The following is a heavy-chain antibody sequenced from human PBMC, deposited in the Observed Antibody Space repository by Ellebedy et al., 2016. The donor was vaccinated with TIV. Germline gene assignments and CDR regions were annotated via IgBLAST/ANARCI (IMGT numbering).Heavy chain of an antibody. V-gene: IGHV3-21*01. CDR3: ASNSLYSSGWYDYFDY. D-gene: IGHD6-19*01. CDR2: ITSSSYI. J-gene: IGHJ4*02. Sequence: GESLKISXAASGFTFSSYSMNWVRQAPGKGLQWVSSITSSSYIYYADSVKGRFTISRDNAKNSLYLQMNSLRVEDTAVYYCASNSLYSSGWYDYFDYWGQGTLVTVSS. CDR1: GFTFSSYS.